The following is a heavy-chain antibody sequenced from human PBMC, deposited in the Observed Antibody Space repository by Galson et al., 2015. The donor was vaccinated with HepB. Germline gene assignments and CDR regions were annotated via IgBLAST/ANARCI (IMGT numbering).Heavy chain of an antibody. D-gene: IGHD5-18*01. V-gene: IGHV3-23*01. J-gene: IGHJ6*02. CDR1: GFTLRSYA. CDR3: GKDPVRASYRPYGMDV. Sequence: SLRLSCAASGFTLRSYAMSWVRQAPGKGLEWVSSISGRGGNTYYTDSVKGRFTISRDNSKKMVYLQMNSLRAEDTALYYCGKDPVRASYRPYGMDVWGQGTTVTVSS. CDR2: ISGRGGNT.